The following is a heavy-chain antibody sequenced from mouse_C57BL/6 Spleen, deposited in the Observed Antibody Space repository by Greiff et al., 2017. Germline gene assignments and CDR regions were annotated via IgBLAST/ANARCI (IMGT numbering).Heavy chain of an antibody. CDR2: IYPRSGNT. CDR1: GYTFTSYG. V-gene: IGHV1-81*01. CDR3: ARWVDWGWCFDV. D-gene: IGHD4-1*01. J-gene: IGHJ1*03. Sequence: VQLQQSGAELARPGASVKLSCKASGYTFTSYGISWVKQRTGQGLEWIGEIYPRSGNTYYNEKFKGKATLTADKSSSTAYMELRSLTSEDSAVYFGARWVDWGWCFDVWGTGTTVTVSS.